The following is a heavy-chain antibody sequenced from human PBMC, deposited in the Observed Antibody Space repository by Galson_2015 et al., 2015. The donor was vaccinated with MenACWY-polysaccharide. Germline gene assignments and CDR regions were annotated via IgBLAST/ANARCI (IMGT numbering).Heavy chain of an antibody. Sequence: SLRLSCAASGFTFSSYAMHWVRQAPGKGLEWVAVISYDGTNKYYADSVKGRFTVSRDNSKNTLYLQINSLRAEDTALYYCVQTDSNKRFCSYSNCYSFDYWGQGTLVTVSS. D-gene: IGHD2-15*01. J-gene: IGHJ4*02. CDR1: GFTFSSYA. CDR2: ISYDGTNK. V-gene: IGHV3-30-3*01. CDR3: VQTDSNKRFCSYSNCYSFDY.